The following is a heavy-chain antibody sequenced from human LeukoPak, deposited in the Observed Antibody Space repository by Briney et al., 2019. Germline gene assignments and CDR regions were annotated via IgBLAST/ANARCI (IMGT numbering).Heavy chain of an antibody. J-gene: IGHJ4*02. D-gene: IGHD4-11*01. CDR1: GFTFSDYY. CDR3: ARRYSNSFDY. CDR2: ISNSGGTI. Sequence: AGGSLRLSCAASGFTFSDYYTTWIRQAPGKGLEWVSYISNSGGTIYYTDSVKGRFTISRDNAKNSLYLQMNSLRAEDTAVYYCARRYSNSFDYWGQGTLVTVSS. V-gene: IGHV3-11*01.